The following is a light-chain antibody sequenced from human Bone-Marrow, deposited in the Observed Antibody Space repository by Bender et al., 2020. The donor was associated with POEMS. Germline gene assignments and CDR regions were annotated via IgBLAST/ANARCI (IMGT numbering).Light chain of an antibody. J-gene: IGLJ2*01. V-gene: IGLV2-23*02. CDR3: CSYAGSSTFVV. CDR2: EVS. Sequence: QSALTQPPSASGSPGQSVTISCTGTSSDVGGYNHVSWYQQHPGKAPRLMIYEVSKRPSGVSNRFSGSKSGNTASLTISGLQAEDEADYYCCSYAGSSTFVVFGGGTKLTVL. CDR1: SSDVGGYNH.